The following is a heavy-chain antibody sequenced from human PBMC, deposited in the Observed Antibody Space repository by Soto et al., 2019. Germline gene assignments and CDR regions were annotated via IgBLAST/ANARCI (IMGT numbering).Heavy chain of an antibody. D-gene: IGHD6-19*01. CDR2: IIPIFGTA. J-gene: IGHJ3*02. V-gene: IGHV1-69*01. CDR1: GGTCSSYA. CDR3: ARDRVYSSGWYAFEGGVAFDI. Sequence: QVQLVQSGAEVKKPGSSVTVSCKASGGTCSSYALSWVRQAPGQGLEWMGGIIPIFGTANYAQKFQGRVTITADEFTSTAYMELSSLRSEDTAVYYCARDRVYSSGWYAFEGGVAFDIWGQGTMDTVSS.